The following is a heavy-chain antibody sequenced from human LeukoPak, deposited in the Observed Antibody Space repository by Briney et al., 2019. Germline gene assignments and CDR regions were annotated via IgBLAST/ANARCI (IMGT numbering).Heavy chain of an antibody. CDR1: GFTFSSYG. CDR3: ARTYYDSSGYYQTIDY. J-gene: IGHJ4*02. V-gene: IGHV3-23*01. Sequence: PGGSLRLSCAASGFTFSSYGMSWVRQAPGKGLEWVSAISGSGGSTYYADSVKGRFTISRDNSKNTLYLQMNSLRAEDTAVYYCARTYYDSSGYYQTIDYWGQGTLVTVSS. D-gene: IGHD3-22*01. CDR2: ISGSGGST.